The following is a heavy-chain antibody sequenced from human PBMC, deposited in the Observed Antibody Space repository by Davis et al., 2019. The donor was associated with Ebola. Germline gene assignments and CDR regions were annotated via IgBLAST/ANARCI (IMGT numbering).Heavy chain of an antibody. CDR1: GGSISSYY. CDR2: IYYSGST. Sequence: PSETLSLTCTVSGGSISSYYWSWIRQPPGKGLEWIGYIYYSGSTNYNPSLKSRVTMSVDTSKNQFSLKLSSVTAADTAVYYCASEGYCTNGVCYAIDYWGQGTLVTVSS. J-gene: IGHJ4*02. CDR3: ASEGYCTNGVCYAIDY. V-gene: IGHV4-59*12. D-gene: IGHD2-8*01.